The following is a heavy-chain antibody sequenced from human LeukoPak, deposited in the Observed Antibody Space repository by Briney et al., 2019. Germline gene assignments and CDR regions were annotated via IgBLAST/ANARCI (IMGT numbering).Heavy chain of an antibody. J-gene: IGHJ6*03. CDR3: ARTNYVNKYMDI. CDR1: RFTFNDYW. Sequence: GGPLRLSCVAYRFTFNDYWMRGVRQAPGKGLEWVANIRHDGSDKNYLDSVKGRFTVSRDNARNSLYLQMKGLRVEDTAVYYCARTNYVNKYMDIWGEGTTVTVSS. CDR2: IRHDGSDK. D-gene: IGHD3-16*01. V-gene: IGHV3-7*01.